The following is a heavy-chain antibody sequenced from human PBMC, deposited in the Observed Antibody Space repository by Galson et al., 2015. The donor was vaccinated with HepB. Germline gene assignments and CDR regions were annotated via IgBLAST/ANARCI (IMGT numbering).Heavy chain of an antibody. CDR1: GFTFSNYG. CDR3: AKNYSRYSIGFAGN. V-gene: IGHV3-7*03. Sequence: SLRLSCAASGFTFSNYGMSWVRQAPGKGLEWVANIMQDGSKTYYVDSVKGRFTISRDNAKNTLYLQMNSLRAEDTTVYYCAKNYSRYSIGFAGNWGQGTLVTVSS. CDR2: IMQDGSKT. J-gene: IGHJ4*02. D-gene: IGHD4-11*01.